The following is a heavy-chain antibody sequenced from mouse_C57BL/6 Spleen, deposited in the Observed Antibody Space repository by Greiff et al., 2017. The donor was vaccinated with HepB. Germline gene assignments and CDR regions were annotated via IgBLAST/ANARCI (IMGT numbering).Heavy chain of an antibody. Sequence: EVMLVESGGGLVKPGGSLKLSCAASGFTFSSYAMSWVRQTPEKRLEWVATISDGGSYTYYPDNVKGRFTISRDNAKNNLYLQMSHLKSEDTAMYYCARDGLGRRYFDYGGQGTTLTVSS. CDR3: ARDGLGRRYFDY. CDR1: GFTFSSYA. CDR2: ISDGGSYT. J-gene: IGHJ2*01. D-gene: IGHD4-1*01. V-gene: IGHV5-4*01.